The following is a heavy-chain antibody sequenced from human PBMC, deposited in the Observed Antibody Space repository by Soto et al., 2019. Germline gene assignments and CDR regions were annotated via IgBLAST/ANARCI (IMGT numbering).Heavy chain of an antibody. D-gene: IGHD3-22*01. CDR1: GHIFSNYW. Sequence: PGESLKISCNGSGHIFSNYWIGWVRQMPGKGLEWMGIIYPGDSDTRYSPSFQGQVTITVDKSINTAYLQWSRLEASDTAIYYCARQRLWGTSGYYYFENWGQGTLVTVSS. CDR3: ARQRLWGTSGYYYFEN. CDR2: IYPGDSDT. J-gene: IGHJ4*02. V-gene: IGHV5-51*01.